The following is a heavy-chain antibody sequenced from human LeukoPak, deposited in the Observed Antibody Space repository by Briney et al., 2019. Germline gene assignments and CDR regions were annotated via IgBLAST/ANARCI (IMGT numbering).Heavy chain of an antibody. CDR2: IIPIFGTA. J-gene: IGHJ4*02. V-gene: IGHV1-69*05. Sequence: SVKVSCKASGGTFSSYAIGWVRQAPGQGLEWMGGIIPIFGTANYAQKFQGRVTITTDESTSTAYMELSSLRSEDTAVYYCARAAFRHYDSSGLLFDYWGQGTLVTVSS. D-gene: IGHD3-22*01. CDR1: GGTFSSYA. CDR3: ARAAFRHYDSSGLLFDY.